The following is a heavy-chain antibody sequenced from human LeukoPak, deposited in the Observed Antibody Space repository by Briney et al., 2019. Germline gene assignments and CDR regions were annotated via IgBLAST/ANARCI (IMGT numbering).Heavy chain of an antibody. J-gene: IGHJ5*02. CDR1: GGSISSSNW. D-gene: IGHD2-15*01. CDR2: IYHSGST. V-gene: IGHV4-4*02. CDR3: ASTLEYCSGGSCSP. Sequence: PSETLSLTCAVSGGSISSSNWWSWVRQPPGKGLEWIGEIYHSGSTNYNPSLKSRVTISVDKSKNQFSLKLSSVTAADTAVYYCASTLEYCSGGSCSPWGQGTLVTVSS.